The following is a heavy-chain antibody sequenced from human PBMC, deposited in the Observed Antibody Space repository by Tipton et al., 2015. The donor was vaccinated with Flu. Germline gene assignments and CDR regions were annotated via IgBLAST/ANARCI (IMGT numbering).Heavy chain of an antibody. CDR1: GGSISTSHYY. Sequence: TLSLTCTVSGGSISTSHYYWAWIRQPPGKGLEWIGSIYYSATTDYNPSLKSRLTISVDTSRNQFSLRLTSVTAADTAVYFCAKDLPATGSLGYWGLGTLVTVSS. CDR2: IYYSATT. D-gene: IGHD3-10*01. CDR3: AKDLPATGSLGY. V-gene: IGHV4-39*07. J-gene: IGHJ4*02.